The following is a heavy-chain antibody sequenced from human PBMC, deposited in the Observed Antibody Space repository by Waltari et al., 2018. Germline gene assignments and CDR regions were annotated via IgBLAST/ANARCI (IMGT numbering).Heavy chain of an antibody. J-gene: IGHJ3*02. Sequence: QLQLQESGPGLVKPSETPSLTCTVSGGSISSSSYYWGWIRRPPGKGLEWIGSIYYSGSTYYNPSLKSRVTISVDTSKNQFSLKLSSVTAADTAVYYCATYSSGFLRNAFDIWGQGTMVTVSS. CDR1: GGSISSSSYY. D-gene: IGHD3-22*01. CDR3: ATYSSGFLRNAFDI. CDR2: IYYSGST. V-gene: IGHV4-39*05.